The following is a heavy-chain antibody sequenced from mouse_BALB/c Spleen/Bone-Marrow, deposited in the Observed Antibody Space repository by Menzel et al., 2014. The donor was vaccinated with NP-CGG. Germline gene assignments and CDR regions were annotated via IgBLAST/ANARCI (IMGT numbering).Heavy chain of an antibody. Sequence: SVAELVKPGASVKLSCKASGYTFTSYYMYWVKQRPGQGLEWIGEINPSNGCTNFNEKFKSKATLTVDKSSSTAYMQLSSLTSEDPAVYYCTRSYYGNYFDGWGAGSTVTVSS. D-gene: IGHD2-1*01. CDR2: INPSNGCT. V-gene: IGHV1S81*02. J-gene: IGHJ1*01. CDR3: TRSYYGNYFDG. CDR1: GYTFTSYY.